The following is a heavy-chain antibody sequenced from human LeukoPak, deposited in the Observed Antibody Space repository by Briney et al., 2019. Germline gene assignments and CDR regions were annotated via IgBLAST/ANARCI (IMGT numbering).Heavy chain of an antibody. Sequence: GGSLRLSCAASGFTFSSYAMSWVRQAPGEGLEWVSAISGSGGSTYYADSVKGRFTISRDNAKNSLYLQMNSLRAEDTAVYYCARKGYSGYDYHFDYWGQGTLVTVSS. CDR2: ISGSGGST. D-gene: IGHD5-12*01. CDR3: ARKGYSGYDYHFDY. V-gene: IGHV3-23*01. J-gene: IGHJ4*02. CDR1: GFTFSSYA.